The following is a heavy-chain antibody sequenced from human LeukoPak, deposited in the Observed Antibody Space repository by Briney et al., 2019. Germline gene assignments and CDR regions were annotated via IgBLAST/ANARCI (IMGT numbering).Heavy chain of an antibody. CDR2: IYYSGST. D-gene: IGHD4-17*01. CDR3: PRRTTTFFDY. V-gene: IGHV4-59*01. Sequence: SETLSLTCTVSGGSMSNNYWSWIRQPPGKGPEWIGYIYYSGSTNYNPSLRSRLTIPVDTSKNQFSLKLTSVTAADTAVYYCPRRTTTFFDYWGQGTLVTVSS. CDR1: GGSMSNNY. J-gene: IGHJ4*02.